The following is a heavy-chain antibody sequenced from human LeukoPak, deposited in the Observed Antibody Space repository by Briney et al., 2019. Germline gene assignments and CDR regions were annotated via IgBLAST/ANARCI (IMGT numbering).Heavy chain of an antibody. CDR2: ISGSSSSI. V-gene: IGHV3-48*01. D-gene: IGHD3-22*01. CDR3: ARGDYYYDSSWDY. Sequence: PGGSLRLSCAASGFTFSSYSMNWVRQAPGKGLEWVSYISGSSSSIYYADSVKGRFTISIDNARNSLYLQINSLRAEDTAVYYCARGDYYYDSSWDYWGQGTLVTVSS. J-gene: IGHJ4*02. CDR1: GFTFSSYS.